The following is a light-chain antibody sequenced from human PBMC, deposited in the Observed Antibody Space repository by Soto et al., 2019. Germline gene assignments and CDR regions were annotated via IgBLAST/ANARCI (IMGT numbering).Light chain of an antibody. CDR3: QQRANWPPS. CDR2: DAP. CDR1: QSVSTY. V-gene: IGKV3-11*01. Sequence: ETVLKQSPATLSLSPGERATLSCRASQSVSTYLAWYQQKPGQAPRLLIYDAPNRATGIPARFSGSGSGTDFTLTISSLEPEDFAVYYCQQRANWPPSFGPGAKVDNK. J-gene: IGKJ3*01.